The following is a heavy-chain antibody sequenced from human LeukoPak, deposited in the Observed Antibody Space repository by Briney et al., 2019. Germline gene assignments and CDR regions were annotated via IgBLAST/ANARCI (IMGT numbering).Heavy chain of an antibody. V-gene: IGHV3-23*01. CDR3: AKDGPILEWLFLPIPDFDY. CDR2: ISGSGGST. Sequence: GGSLRLSCAASGFTFSSYWMSWVRQAPGKGLEWVSAISGSGGSTYYADSVKGRFTISRDNSKNTLYLQMNSLRAEDTAVYYCAKDGPILEWLFLPIPDFDYWGQGTLVTVSS. D-gene: IGHD3-3*01. J-gene: IGHJ4*02. CDR1: GFTFSSYW.